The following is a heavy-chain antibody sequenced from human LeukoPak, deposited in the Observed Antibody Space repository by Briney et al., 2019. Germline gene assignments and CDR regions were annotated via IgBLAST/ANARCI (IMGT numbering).Heavy chain of an antibody. CDR3: ARDEARYSSGYYPNWFDP. V-gene: IGHV1-18*01. CDR2: ISGYNGNT. J-gene: IGHJ5*02. Sequence: ASVKVSCKASGYTFTSYGISWVRQAPGQGLEWMGWISGYNGNTHYAHNLQGRVTMTTDTSTSTAYMELRSLRSDDTAVYYCARDEARYSSGYYPNWFDPWGQEPRDPVSS. CDR1: GYTFTSYG. D-gene: IGHD3-22*01.